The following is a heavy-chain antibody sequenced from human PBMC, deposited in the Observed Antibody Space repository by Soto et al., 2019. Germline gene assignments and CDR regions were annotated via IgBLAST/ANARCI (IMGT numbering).Heavy chain of an antibody. D-gene: IGHD3-3*01. CDR3: ARGFLEWLSHPYYGMDV. CDR1: GGSISSGGYY. Sequence: QVQLQESGPGLVEPSQTLSLTCTVSGGSISSGGYYWSWIRQHPGKGLEWIGYIYYSGSTYSGSPCYNPTLESLVSISVDTSKSRFSRKVSSVTAAHTALHRCARGFLEWLSHPYYGMDVWGQGTTVTVSS. J-gene: IGHJ6*02. V-gene: IGHV4-31*01. CDR2: IYYSGST.